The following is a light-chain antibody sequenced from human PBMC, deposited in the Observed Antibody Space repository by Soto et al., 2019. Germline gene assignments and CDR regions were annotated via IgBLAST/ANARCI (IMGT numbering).Light chain of an antibody. Sequence: EIVLTQPPGTLSLSPGETATLSCRASQSVIGRQLAWYQHKPGQAPRLLIYGASTRATGIPARFSGSGSGTEFTLTISSLQSEDFAVYYCQQYNNWPPWTFGQGTKVGIK. CDR1: QSVIGRQ. CDR3: QQYNNWPPWT. V-gene: IGKV3-15*01. CDR2: GAS. J-gene: IGKJ1*01.